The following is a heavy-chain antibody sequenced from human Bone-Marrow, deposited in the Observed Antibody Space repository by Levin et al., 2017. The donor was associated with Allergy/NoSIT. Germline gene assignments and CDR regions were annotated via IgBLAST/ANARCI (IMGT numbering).Heavy chain of an antibody. J-gene: IGHJ5*02. CDR3: ARGGSSGWYLGYNWFDP. CDR2: IYPGDSDI. V-gene: IGHV5-51*01. CDR1: GYTFTSYW. D-gene: IGHD6-19*01. Sequence: KCGESLKISCKGSGYTFTSYWIAWVRQMPGKGLEGVGIIYPGDSDIKYSPSFQGQVTISADKSNNTAYLQWNSLKASDTAIYYCARGGSSGWYLGYNWFDPWGQGTLVTVSS.